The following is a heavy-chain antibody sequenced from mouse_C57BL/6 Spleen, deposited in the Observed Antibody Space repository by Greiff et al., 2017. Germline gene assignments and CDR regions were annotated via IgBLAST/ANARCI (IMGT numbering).Heavy chain of an antibody. CDR3: LYGSSQDWYFDV. Sequence: EVQVVESGGDLVKPGGSLKLSCAASGFTFSSYGMSWVRQTPDKRLEWVATISSGGSYTYYPDSVKGRFTISRDNAKNTLYLQMSSLKSEDTAMYYCLYGSSQDWYFDVWGTGTTVTVSS. J-gene: IGHJ1*03. CDR2: ISSGGSYT. CDR1: GFTFSSYG. V-gene: IGHV5-6*01. D-gene: IGHD1-1*01.